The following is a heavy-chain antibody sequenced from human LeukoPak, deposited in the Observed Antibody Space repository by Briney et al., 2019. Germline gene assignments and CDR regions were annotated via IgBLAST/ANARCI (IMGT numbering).Heavy chain of an antibody. Sequence: GGPLRLSCAASGFTFSSYWMSWVRQAPGKGREWVANIKQDGSEKYYVDSVKGRFTISRDNAKNSLYLQMNSLRAEDTAVYYCARDPSCSSTSCPTIYYYGMDVWGKGTTVTVSS. J-gene: IGHJ6*04. CDR2: IKQDGSEK. V-gene: IGHV3-7*03. D-gene: IGHD2-2*01. CDR3: ARDPSCSSTSCPTIYYYGMDV. CDR1: GFTFSSYW.